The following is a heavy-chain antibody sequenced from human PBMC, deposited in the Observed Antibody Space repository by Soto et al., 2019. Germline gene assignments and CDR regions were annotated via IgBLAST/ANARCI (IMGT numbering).Heavy chain of an antibody. CDR3: ARGAFDDSSGYYYVFWFSP. Sequence: ASVKVSCKASGYTFTSYAMHWVRQAPGQRLEWMGWINAGNGNTKYSQKFQGRVTITRDTSASTAYMELSSLRSEDTAVYYCARGAFDDSSGYYYVFWFSPWGQGTLVTVSS. J-gene: IGHJ5*02. D-gene: IGHD3-22*01. CDR2: INAGNGNT. V-gene: IGHV1-3*01. CDR1: GYTFTSYA.